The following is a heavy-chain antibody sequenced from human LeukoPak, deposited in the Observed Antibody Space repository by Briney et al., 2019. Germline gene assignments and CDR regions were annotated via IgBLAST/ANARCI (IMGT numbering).Heavy chain of an antibody. D-gene: IGHD6-13*01. CDR1: GFTFSPYW. Sequence: GGSLRLSCAASGFTFSPYWMHWVRQAPGKGLEWVAVISYDGSNKYYADSVKGRFTISRDNSKNTLYLQMNSLRAEDTAVYYCAKDLYSSSWYTQYYYYYMDVWGKGTTVTVSS. CDR3: AKDLYSSSWYTQYYYYYMDV. J-gene: IGHJ6*03. CDR2: ISYDGSNK. V-gene: IGHV3-30*18.